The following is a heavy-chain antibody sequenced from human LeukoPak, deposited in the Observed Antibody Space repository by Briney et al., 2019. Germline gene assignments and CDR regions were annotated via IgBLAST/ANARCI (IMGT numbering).Heavy chain of an antibody. D-gene: IGHD1-26*01. CDR2: ISSSSSYI. J-gene: IGHJ4*02. CDR3: ARCGEWDLTTPSGFDY. CDR1: GFTFSSYS. V-gene: IGHV3-21*01. Sequence: GGSVRLSCAASGFTFSSYSMNWVRQAPGKGLEWVSSISSSSSYIYYADSVTGRFTISRDNAKNSLYLQMNSLRAEDTAVYYCARCGEWDLTTPSGFDYWGQGTLVTVSS.